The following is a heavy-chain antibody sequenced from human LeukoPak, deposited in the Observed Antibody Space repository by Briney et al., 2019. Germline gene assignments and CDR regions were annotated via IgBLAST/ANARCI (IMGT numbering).Heavy chain of an antibody. CDR1: GFTFSNSA. J-gene: IGHJ5*02. V-gene: IGHV3-7*01. CDR3: VKDAGTA. Sequence: GGSLRLSCAASGFTFSNSAMNWVRQAPGKGLECVANIKKDGSEKYYINSVKGRFTISRDNAKNSLYLQMNSLRAEDTALYYCVKDAGTAWGQGTLVTVSS. D-gene: IGHD2-8*02. CDR2: IKKDGSEK.